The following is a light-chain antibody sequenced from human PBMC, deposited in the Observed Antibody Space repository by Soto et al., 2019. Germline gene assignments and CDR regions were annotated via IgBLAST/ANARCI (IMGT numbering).Light chain of an antibody. CDR1: QSISSY. CDR2: AAS. V-gene: IGKV1-39*01. J-gene: IGKJ2*01. Sequence: DIQMTQSPSSLSASVGDRVTITCRASQSISSYLNWYQQKPGKAPKLLIYAASRLQSGVPSRFSGSGSGTDFTLTISSLQPEDCATYYCQQRYSTPPTFGQGTKLEIK. CDR3: QQRYSTPPT.